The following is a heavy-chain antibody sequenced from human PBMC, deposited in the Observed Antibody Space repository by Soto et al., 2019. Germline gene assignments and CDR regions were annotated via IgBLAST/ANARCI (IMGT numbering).Heavy chain of an antibody. CDR1: GLTFSSYA. V-gene: IGHV3-64D*08. CDR2: ISSNGGST. Sequence: GGSLRLSCSASGLTFSSYAMHWVRQAPGKGLEYVSAISSNGGSTYYADSVKGRFTISRDNSKNTLYLQMSSLRAEDTAVYYCVMYYDSSGYYYAEYFQHWGQGTLVTVSS. D-gene: IGHD3-22*01. J-gene: IGHJ1*01. CDR3: VMYYDSSGYYYAEYFQH.